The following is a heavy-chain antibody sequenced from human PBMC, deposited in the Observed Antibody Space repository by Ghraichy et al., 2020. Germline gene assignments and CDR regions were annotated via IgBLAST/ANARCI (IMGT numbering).Heavy chain of an antibody. CDR1: GFTFSSYA. Sequence: GGSLRLSCAASGFTFSSYAMSWVRQAPGKGLEWVSAISGSGGSTYYADSVKGRFTISRDNSKNTLYLQMNSLRAEDTAVYFCAKANDIMTGYLDYWGQGTLVTVSS. V-gene: IGHV3-23*01. CDR3: AKANDIMTGYLDY. D-gene: IGHD3-9*01. J-gene: IGHJ4*02. CDR2: ISGSGGST.